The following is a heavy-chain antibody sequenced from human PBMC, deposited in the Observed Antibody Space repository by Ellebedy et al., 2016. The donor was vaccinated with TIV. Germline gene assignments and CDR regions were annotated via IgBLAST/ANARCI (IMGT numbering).Heavy chain of an antibody. CDR1: GFTFDDYA. J-gene: IGHJ4*02. V-gene: IGHV3-9*01. CDR3: ARERGGFRAARPKYDDY. Sequence: GGSLRLXXAAPGFTFDDYAMHWVRQAPGKGLEWVSGISWSSGSIGYADSVKGRFTISRDNAKNSLYLQMNSLRAEDTAVYYCARERGGFRAARPKYDDYWGQGTLVTVSS. CDR2: ISWSSGSI. D-gene: IGHD6-6*01.